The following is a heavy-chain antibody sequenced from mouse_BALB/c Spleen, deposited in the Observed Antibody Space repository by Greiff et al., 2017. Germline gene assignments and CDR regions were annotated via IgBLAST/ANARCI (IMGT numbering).Heavy chain of an antibody. V-gene: IGHV5-4*02. Sequence: EVQLQESGGGLVKPGGSLKLSCAASGFTFSDYYMYWVRQTPEKRLEWVATISDGGSYTYYPDSVKGRFTISRDNAKKNLYLQMSSLKSEDTAMYYCARGYYGKYYAMDYWGQGTSVTVSS. CDR1: GFTFSDYY. CDR2: ISDGGSYT. CDR3: ARGYYGKYYAMDY. J-gene: IGHJ4*01. D-gene: IGHD2-1*01.